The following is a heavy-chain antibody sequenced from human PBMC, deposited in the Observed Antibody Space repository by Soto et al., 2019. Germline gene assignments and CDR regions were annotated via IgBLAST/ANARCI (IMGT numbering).Heavy chain of an antibody. CDR3: ASQHYYDSSGYYVGY. Sequence: TSETLSLTCTISGGSISAYYWGWIRQPPGKGLEWIGYIHPGWGANYNPSLKSRVTISLDTSKNQFSLKLSSVTAADTAVYYCASQHYYDSSGYYVGYWGQGTLVTVS. CDR1: GGSISAYY. J-gene: IGHJ4*02. CDR2: IHPGWGA. V-gene: IGHV4-59*08. D-gene: IGHD3-22*01.